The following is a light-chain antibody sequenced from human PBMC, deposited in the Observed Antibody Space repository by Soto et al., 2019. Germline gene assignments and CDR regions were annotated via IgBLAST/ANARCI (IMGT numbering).Light chain of an antibody. J-gene: IGKJ2*01. CDR1: QSLVYSDGNTY. CDR3: MQATPWPRT. Sequence: DVVMTQSPLSLPVTLGQPASISCRSSQSLVYSDGNTYLNWFPQRPGQSPRRLIYKVSNRDSGVPDRVSGSGSGTDFTLTISRVEAEDVRVYYCMQATPWPRTFGQGTKLEIK. CDR2: KVS. V-gene: IGKV2-30*01.